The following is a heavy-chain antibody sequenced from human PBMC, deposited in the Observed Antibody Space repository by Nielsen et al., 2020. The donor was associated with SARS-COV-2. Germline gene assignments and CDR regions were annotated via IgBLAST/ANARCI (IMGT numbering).Heavy chain of an antibody. Sequence: SETLSLTCTVFGGSIGSYYWSWIRQPPGKGLEWIGHIFNTGSTSYSPSLRSRVTILVDTSKNHFSLKLTSVTAADTAVYYCARDRWQQLVPTYWGQGTLVTVSS. J-gene: IGHJ4*02. CDR1: GGSIGSYY. V-gene: IGHV4-59*13. D-gene: IGHD6-13*01. CDR2: IFNTGST. CDR3: ARDRWQQLVPTY.